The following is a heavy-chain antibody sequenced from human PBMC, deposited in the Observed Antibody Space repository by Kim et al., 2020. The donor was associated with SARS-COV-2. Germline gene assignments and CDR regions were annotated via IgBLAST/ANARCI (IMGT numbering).Heavy chain of an antibody. CDR2: ISSSSSTI. J-gene: IGHJ4*02. CDR3: ARKGYCSSTSCYPIDY. D-gene: IGHD2-2*01. CDR1: GFTFSSYS. Sequence: GGSLRLSCAASGFTFSSYSMNWVRQAPGKGLEWVSYISSSSSTIYYADSVKGRFTISRDNAKNSLYLQMNSLRDEDTAVYYCARKGYCSSTSCYPIDYWGQGTLVTVSS. V-gene: IGHV3-48*02.